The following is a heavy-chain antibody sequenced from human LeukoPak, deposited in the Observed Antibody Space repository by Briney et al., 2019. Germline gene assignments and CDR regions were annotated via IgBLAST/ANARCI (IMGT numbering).Heavy chain of an antibody. V-gene: IGHV3-15*01. CDR3: TWVGPRYYFDY. Sequence: GGSLRLSCAASGFTFNHAWMSWVRQAPGKGLEWLGRIKSKTNGGTTDHAAPVKGRFTISRDDSKNTLYLQINSLKTEDTAVYYCTWVGPRYYFDYWGQGTLVTVSS. J-gene: IGHJ4*02. CDR1: GFTFNHAW. D-gene: IGHD1-26*01. CDR2: IKSKTNGGTT.